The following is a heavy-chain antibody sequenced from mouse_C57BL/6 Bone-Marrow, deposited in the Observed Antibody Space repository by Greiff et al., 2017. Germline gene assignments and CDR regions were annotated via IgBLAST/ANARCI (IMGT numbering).Heavy chain of an antibody. CDR2: IDPSDSYT. CDR3: ARGQGVAQATGDYFDY. D-gene: IGHD3-2*02. V-gene: IGHV1-69*01. Sequence: VQLQQSGAELVMPGASVKLSCKASGYTFTSYWMHWVKQRPGQGLEWIGEIDPSDSYTNYNQKFKGKSTLTVDKSSSTAYMQLSSLTSEDSAVYYCARGQGVAQATGDYFDYWGQGTTLTVSS. CDR1: GYTFTSYW. J-gene: IGHJ2*01.